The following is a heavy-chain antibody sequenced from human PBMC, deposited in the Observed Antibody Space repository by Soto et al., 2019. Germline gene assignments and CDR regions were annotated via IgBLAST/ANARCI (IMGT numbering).Heavy chain of an antibody. CDR1: GFTFSSYW. J-gene: IGHJ4*02. CDR2: ISSDGSST. CDR3: ARAYSSSSALSC. Sequence: PGGSLRLSCAASGFTFSSYWMHWVRQAPGKGLVWVSHISSDGSSTTYADSVKGRFTISRDNAKNTLYLQMNSLRAEDTAVYYCARAYSSSSALSCWGQGTLVTVSS. D-gene: IGHD6-6*01. V-gene: IGHV3-74*01.